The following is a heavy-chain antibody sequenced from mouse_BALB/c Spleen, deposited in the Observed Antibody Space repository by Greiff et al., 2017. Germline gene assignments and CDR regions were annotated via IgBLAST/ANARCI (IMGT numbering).Heavy chain of an antibody. D-gene: IGHD1-2*01. Sequence: EVKVEESGGGLVKPGGSLKLSCAASGFTFSSYAMSWVRQTPEKRLEWVASISSGGSTYYPDSVKGRFTISRDNARNILYLQMSSLRSEDTAMYYCARYGYGDAMDYWGQGTSVTVSS. CDR2: ISSGGST. CDR3: ARYGYGDAMDY. V-gene: IGHV5-6-5*01. CDR1: GFTFSSYA. J-gene: IGHJ4*01.